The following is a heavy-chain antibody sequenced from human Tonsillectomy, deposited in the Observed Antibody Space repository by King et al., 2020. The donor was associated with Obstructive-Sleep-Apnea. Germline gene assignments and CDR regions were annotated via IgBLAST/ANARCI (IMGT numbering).Heavy chain of an antibody. D-gene: IGHD6-19*01. J-gene: IGHJ3*02. CDR3: ARDRQWLVAFDI. V-gene: IGHV1-46*01. CDR2: INPSGGST. CDR1: GYTFTSYY. Sequence: VQLVESGAEVKKPGASVKVSCKASGYTFTSYYMHWVRQAPGQGLEWMGIINPSGGSTSYAQKFQGRVTMTRDTSTSTVYMELSSLRTEDTAVYYCARDRQWLVAFDIWGQGTMVTVSS.